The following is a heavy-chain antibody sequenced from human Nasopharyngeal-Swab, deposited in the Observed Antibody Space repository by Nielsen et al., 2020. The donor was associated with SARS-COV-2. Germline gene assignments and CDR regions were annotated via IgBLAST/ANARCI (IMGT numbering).Heavy chain of an antibody. Sequence: GESLKISCAASGFTFSSYGMHWVRQAPGKGLEWVAVISYDGSSKYYADSVKGRFTISRDNSKNTLYLQMNSLRAEDTAVYYCAKEGIWSGYYRAFDYWGQGTLVTVSS. CDR3: AKEGIWSGYYRAFDY. J-gene: IGHJ4*02. CDR2: ISYDGSSK. D-gene: IGHD3-3*01. CDR1: GFTFSSYG. V-gene: IGHV3-30*18.